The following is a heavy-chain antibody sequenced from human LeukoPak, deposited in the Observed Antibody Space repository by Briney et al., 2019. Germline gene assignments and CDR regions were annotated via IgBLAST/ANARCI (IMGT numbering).Heavy chain of an antibody. CDR3: AAAHCSGGSCFPHYFDY. D-gene: IGHD2-15*01. J-gene: IGHJ4*02. CDR2: INHSAST. Sequence: SQTLSLTCAVYGGSFSGYYWSWIRQPPGKGLEWIGEINHSASTNYNPSLKSRVTISVDTSKNQFSLKLSSVTAADTAVYYCAAAHCSGGSCFPHYFDYWGQGTLVTVSS. CDR1: GGSFSGYY. V-gene: IGHV4-34*01.